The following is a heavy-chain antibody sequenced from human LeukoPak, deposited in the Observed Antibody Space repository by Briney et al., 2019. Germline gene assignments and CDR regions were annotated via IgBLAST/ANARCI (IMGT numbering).Heavy chain of an antibody. V-gene: IGHV1-69*01. Sequence: SVKVSCKASGGTFSSYAISWVRQAPGQGLEWMGGIIPIFGTANYAQKFQGRVTITADESTSTAYMELSSLRSEDTAVYYCARDLFPLRLGELSSPDYRGQGTLVTVSS. CDR1: GGTFSSYA. D-gene: IGHD3-16*02. J-gene: IGHJ4*02. CDR2: IIPIFGTA. CDR3: ARDLFPLRLGELSSPDY.